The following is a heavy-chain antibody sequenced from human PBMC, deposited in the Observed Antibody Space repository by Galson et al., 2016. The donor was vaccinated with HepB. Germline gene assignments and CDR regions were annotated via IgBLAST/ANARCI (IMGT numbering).Heavy chain of an antibody. J-gene: IGHJ4*02. CDR1: GFTFSSYT. V-gene: IGHV3-48*02. CDR3: ARGASPIDF. CDR2: IYGNGRTV. Sequence: SLRLSCAASGFTFSSYTMNWVRQAPGKGLEWLSSIYGNGRTVFYADSVKGRFTISRDNAKNSLYLQMDSLKDDDTAVFYCARGASPIDFWGQGTLVTVSS. D-gene: IGHD2-2*01.